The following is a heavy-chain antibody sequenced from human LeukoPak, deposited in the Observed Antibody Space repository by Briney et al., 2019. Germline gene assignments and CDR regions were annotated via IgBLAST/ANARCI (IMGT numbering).Heavy chain of an antibody. CDR2: IFHSGTT. V-gene: IGHV4-59*08. CDR3: ARVGEEEWLAIDY. Sequence: SETLSLTCTMSGGSISPYYWSWIRQPPGKGLEWIAYIFHSGTTKYNPSLKSRVAISLDTPKSQFSLKLHSVTAADTAVYYCARVGEEEWLAIDYWGQGTLVTVSS. J-gene: IGHJ4*02. D-gene: IGHD6-19*01. CDR1: GGSISPYY.